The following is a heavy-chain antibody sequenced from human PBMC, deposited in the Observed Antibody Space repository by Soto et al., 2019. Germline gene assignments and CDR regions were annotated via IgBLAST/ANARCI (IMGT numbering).Heavy chain of an antibody. V-gene: IGHV4-59*01. CDR1: VRSISNSY. D-gene: IGHD3-10*02. Sequence: ETLSLTCTVSVRSISNSYWSWVRQPPGKGLEWIANIYYSGSTSYNPSLKSRVTISIDTSKNQFSLKLTSVTAADTAVYYCANEMFAWGQENLLTVSS. J-gene: IGHJ4*02. CDR3: ANEMFA. CDR2: IYYSGST.